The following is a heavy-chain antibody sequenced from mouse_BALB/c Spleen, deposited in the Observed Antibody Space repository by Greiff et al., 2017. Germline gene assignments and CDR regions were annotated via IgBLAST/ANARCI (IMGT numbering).Heavy chain of an antibody. CDR1: GFSLTSYG. J-gene: IGHJ2*01. CDR2: IWAGGST. CDR3: ARDRGDGYFDY. V-gene: IGHV2-9*02. Sequence: QVQLKESGPGLVAPSQSLSITCTVSGFSLTSYGVHWVRQPPGKGLEWLGVIWAGGSTNYNSALMSRLSISKDNSKSQVFLKMNSLQTDDTAMYYCARDRGDGYFDYWGQGTTLTVSS. D-gene: IGHD2-3*01.